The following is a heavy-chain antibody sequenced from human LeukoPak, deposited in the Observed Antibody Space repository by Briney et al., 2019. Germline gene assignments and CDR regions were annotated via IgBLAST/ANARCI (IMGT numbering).Heavy chain of an antibody. Sequence: GGSLRLSCAASGFTFSSYAMSWVRQAPGKGLEWVSAISGSGGSTYYADSVKGRFTISRDNSKNTLYLQMNSLRAEDTAEYYCAKGWEYYYDSSGYYYGYWGQGTLVTVSS. J-gene: IGHJ4*02. D-gene: IGHD3-22*01. CDR1: GFTFSSYA. V-gene: IGHV3-23*01. CDR3: AKGWEYYYDSSGYYYGY. CDR2: ISGSGGST.